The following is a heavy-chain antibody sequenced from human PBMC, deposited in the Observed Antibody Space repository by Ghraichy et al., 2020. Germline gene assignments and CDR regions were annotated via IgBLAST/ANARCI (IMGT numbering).Heavy chain of an antibody. D-gene: IGHD6-13*01. J-gene: IGHJ4*02. CDR2: IYYSGST. V-gene: IGHV4-59*01. Sequence: SEILSLTCTVSGGSISSYYWSWIRQPPGKGLEWIGYIYYSGSTNYNPSLKSRVTISVDTSKNQFSLKLSSVTAADTAVYYCASLDPSSSWYESDYWGQGTLVTVSS. CDR3: ASLDPSSSWYESDY. CDR1: GGSISSYY.